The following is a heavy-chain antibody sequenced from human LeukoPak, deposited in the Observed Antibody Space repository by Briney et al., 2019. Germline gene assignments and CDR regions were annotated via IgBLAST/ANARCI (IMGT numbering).Heavy chain of an antibody. Sequence: SETLSLTCAVYGGSFSGYYWSWIRQPPGKGLEWIGYIYYSGSTNYNPSLKSRVTISVDTSKNQFSLKLSSVTAADTAVYYCAREPSTVDDIRSAFDIWGQGTMVTVSS. CDR3: AREPSTVDDIRSAFDI. V-gene: IGHV4-59*01. D-gene: IGHD4-17*01. CDR2: IYYSGST. CDR1: GGSFSGYY. J-gene: IGHJ3*02.